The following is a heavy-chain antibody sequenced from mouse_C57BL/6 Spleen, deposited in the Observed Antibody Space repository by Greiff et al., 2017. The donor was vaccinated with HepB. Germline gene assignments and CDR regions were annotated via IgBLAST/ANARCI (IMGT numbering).Heavy chain of an antibody. CDR1: GFTFSDYG. CDR3: AIYGNYYAMDY. J-gene: IGHJ4*01. Sequence: VQLVESGGGLVKPGGSLKLSCAASGFTFSDYGMHWVRQAPEKGLEWVAYISSGSSTIYYADTVKGRFTISRDNAKNTLFLQMTSLRSEDTAMYYCAIYGNYYAMDYWGQGTSVTVSS. CDR2: ISSGSSTI. V-gene: IGHV5-17*01. D-gene: IGHD2-1*01.